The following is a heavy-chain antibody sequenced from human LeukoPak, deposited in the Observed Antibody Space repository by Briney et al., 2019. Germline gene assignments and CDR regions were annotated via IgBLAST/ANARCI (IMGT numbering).Heavy chain of an antibody. CDR2: IYYSGST. CDR3: ARELTYADY. D-gene: IGHD4/OR15-4a*01. V-gene: IGHV4-30-4*01. CDR1: GRSISSGDYY. Sequence: PSETLSLTCTVSGRSISSGDYYWSWIRQPPGKGLEWIGYIYYSGSTYYNPSLKSRVTMSVDTSKNQFSLKLSSVTAADTAVYYCARELTYADYWGQGTLVTVSS. J-gene: IGHJ4*02.